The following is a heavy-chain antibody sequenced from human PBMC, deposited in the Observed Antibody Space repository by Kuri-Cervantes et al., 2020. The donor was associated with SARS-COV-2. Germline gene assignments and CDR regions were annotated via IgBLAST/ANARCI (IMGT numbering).Heavy chain of an antibody. CDR3: STIDNSDTDAYDI. CDR2: IKSKTDGGTT. CDR1: GFTVSKAW. V-gene: IGHV3-15*07. J-gene: IGHJ3*02. Sequence: GESLKISCAASGFTVSKAWMNWVRQAPGKGLEWVGRIKSKTDGGTTDYVAPVKGRFTISRDDSKNTVYLQMSSLKTEDTAVYFCSTIDNSDTDAYDIWGQGTRVTVSS. D-gene: IGHD3-22*01.